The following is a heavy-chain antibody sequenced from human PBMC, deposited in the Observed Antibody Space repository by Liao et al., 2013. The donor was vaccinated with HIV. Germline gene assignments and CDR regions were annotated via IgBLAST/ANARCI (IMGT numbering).Heavy chain of an antibody. V-gene: IGHV4-4*07. J-gene: IGHJ6*03. CDR2: VSGDGST. CDR1: GGSISSYF. D-gene: IGHD3-10*01. CDR3: ARVKSGSGSHSLNYYYYYYMDV. Sequence: QVQLQESGPRVLKPFETLSLTCSISGGSISSYFWSWIRQPVGQRLEWIGRVSGDGSTHYSPSLKSRVTISVDTSKNQFSLNVTSVTAADTAVYYCARVKSGSGSHSLNYYYYYYMDVWGKGTTVTVSS.